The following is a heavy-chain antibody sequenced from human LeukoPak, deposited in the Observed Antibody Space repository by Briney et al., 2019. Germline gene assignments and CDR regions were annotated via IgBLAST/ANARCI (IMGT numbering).Heavy chain of an antibody. CDR3: ARLAYSSSEKYYFDY. Sequence: SETLSLTCTVSGGSISSYYWSWIRQPPGKGLEWIGYIYYSGSTNYNPSLKSRVTISVDTSKNQFSLKLSSVTAADTAVYYCARLAYSSSEKYYFDYWGQGTLVTVSS. CDR1: GGSISSYY. CDR2: IYYSGST. D-gene: IGHD6-6*01. J-gene: IGHJ4*02. V-gene: IGHV4-59*08.